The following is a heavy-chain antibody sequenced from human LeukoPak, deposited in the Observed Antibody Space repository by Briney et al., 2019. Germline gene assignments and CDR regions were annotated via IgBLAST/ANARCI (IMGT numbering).Heavy chain of an antibody. V-gene: IGHV3-23*01. CDR3: AKDTYYYHSSGYYEASPSYYFDY. CDR2: ISGSGGST. J-gene: IGHJ4*02. D-gene: IGHD3-22*01. CDR1: GFTFSSYA. Sequence: PGGSLRLSCAASGFTFSSYAMSWVRQAPGKGLEWVSAISGSGGSTYYADSVKGRFTISRDNSKNTLYLQMNSLRAEDTAVFYCAKDTYYYHSSGYYEASPSYYFDYWGQGTLVTVSS.